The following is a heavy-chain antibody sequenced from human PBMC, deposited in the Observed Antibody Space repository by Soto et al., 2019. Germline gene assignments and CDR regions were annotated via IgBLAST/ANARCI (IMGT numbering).Heavy chain of an antibody. V-gene: IGHV3-23*01. D-gene: IGHD5-12*01. CDR2: ISGSGTTT. J-gene: IGHJ4*02. Sequence: GGSLRLSCAASGITFSNHALSWVRQAPGKGLEWVSGISGSGTTTYYADSVKGRFTISRDNSKNTLSLQMNSLRADDTAVYYCAKEHGGGISTITSFFDSWGQGTPVTISS. CDR1: GITFSNHA. CDR3: AKEHGGGISTITSFFDS.